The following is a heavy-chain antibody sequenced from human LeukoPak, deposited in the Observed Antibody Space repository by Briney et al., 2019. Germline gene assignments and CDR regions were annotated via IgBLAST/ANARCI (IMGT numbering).Heavy chain of an antibody. Sequence: GGSLRLSCAASGFTFSSYWMSWVRQAPGKGLEWVANIKQDGSEKYYVDSVKGRFTISRDNAKNSLYLQMNSLRAEDTAVYYCARDRPGWGLITSNWFDPWGQGTLVTVSS. CDR1: GFTFSSYW. J-gene: IGHJ5*02. CDR2: IKQDGSEK. V-gene: IGHV3-7*01. CDR3: ARDRPGWGLITSNWFDP. D-gene: IGHD6-19*01.